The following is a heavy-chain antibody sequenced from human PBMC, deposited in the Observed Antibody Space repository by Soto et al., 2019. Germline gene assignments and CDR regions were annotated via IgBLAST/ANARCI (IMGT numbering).Heavy chain of an antibody. Sequence: SGPTLVNPTQTLTLTSTFSAFSLSSGGMCVSWIRQPPGKALEWIARIDWDDDKYYRRTLKTRLSISKDTSKNQVVLTMTNMDPVDTATYYCARTPRYCSGGSCYPWAFDVWGQGTEVTVSS. CDR3: ARTPRYCSGGSCYPWAFDV. CDR2: IDWDDDK. V-gene: IGHV2-70*10. J-gene: IGHJ3*01. D-gene: IGHD2-15*01. CDR1: AFSLSSGGMC.